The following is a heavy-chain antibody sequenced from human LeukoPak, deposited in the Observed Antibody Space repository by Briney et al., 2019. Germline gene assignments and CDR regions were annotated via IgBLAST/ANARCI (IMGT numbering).Heavy chain of an antibody. CDR2: IIPIFGTA. Sequence: ASVKVSCKASGGTFSSYAISWVRQAPGQGLEWMGRIIPIFGTANYAQKFQGRVTITTDESTSTAHMELSSLRSEDTAVYYCARHLVGATQHLDYWGQGTLVTVSS. CDR3: ARHLVGATQHLDY. J-gene: IGHJ4*02. D-gene: IGHD1-26*01. CDR1: GGTFSSYA. V-gene: IGHV1-69*05.